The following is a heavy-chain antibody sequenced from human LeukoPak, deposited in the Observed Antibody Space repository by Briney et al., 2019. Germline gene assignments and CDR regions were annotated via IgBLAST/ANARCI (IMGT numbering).Heavy chain of an antibody. J-gene: IGHJ4*02. D-gene: IGHD4-17*01. CDR1: GFTFSSYA. CDR3: ARWRLTTVSGRGGFDY. CDR2: ISSSGSTI. V-gene: IGHV3-48*04. Sequence: GGSLRLSCAASGFTFSSYAMSWVRQAPGKGLEWVSYISSSGSTIYYADSVKGRFTISRDNAKNSLYLQMNSLRAEDTAVYYCARWRLTTVSGRGGFDYWGQGTLVTVSS.